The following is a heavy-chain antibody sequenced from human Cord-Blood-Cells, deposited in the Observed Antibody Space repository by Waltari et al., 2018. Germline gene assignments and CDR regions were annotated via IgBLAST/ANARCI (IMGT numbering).Heavy chain of an antibody. Sequence: QVQLQQWGAGLLKPSETLSLACAVYGGSFSGYYWSWIRQPPGKGLEWIGEINHSGSTNHNPSRNSGVTISVDTSKNQFSLKLSSVTAADTAVYYCARHRKRVRGVIDYWGQGTLVTVSS. J-gene: IGHJ4*02. CDR1: GGSFSGYY. V-gene: IGHV4-34*01. CDR2: INHSGST. CDR3: ARHRKRVRGVIDY. D-gene: IGHD3-10*01.